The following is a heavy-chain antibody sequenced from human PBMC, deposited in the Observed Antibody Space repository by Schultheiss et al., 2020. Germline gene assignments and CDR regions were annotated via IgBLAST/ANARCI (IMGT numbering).Heavy chain of an antibody. CDR2: INSDGSST. Sequence: GGSLRLSCAASGFTFDDYAMHWVRQAPGKGLEWVSGINSDGSSTSYADSVKGRFTISRDNAKNTLYLQMNSLRAEDTAVYYCARDRYDILTGYYYYYYYYMDVWGKGTTVTVSS. D-gene: IGHD3-9*01. CDR3: ARDRYDILTGYYYYYYYYMDV. CDR1: GFTFDDYA. V-gene: IGHV3-74*01. J-gene: IGHJ6*03.